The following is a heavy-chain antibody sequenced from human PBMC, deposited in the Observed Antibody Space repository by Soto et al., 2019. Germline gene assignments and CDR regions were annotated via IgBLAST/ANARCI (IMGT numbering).Heavy chain of an antibody. CDR2: IIPIFGTA. J-gene: IGHJ4*02. CDR3: ARSGPYSSSWYDY. D-gene: IGHD6-13*01. CDR1: GDTFSSYA. V-gene: IGHV1-69*13. Sequence: GASVKVSCKASGDTFSSYAISWVRQAPGQGLEWMGGIIPIFGTANYAQKFQGRVTITADESTSTAYMELSSLRSEDTAVYYCARSGPYSSSWYDYWGQGTLVTVSS.